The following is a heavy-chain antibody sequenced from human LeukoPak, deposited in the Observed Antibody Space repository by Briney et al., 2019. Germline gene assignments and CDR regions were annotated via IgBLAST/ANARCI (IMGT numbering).Heavy chain of an antibody. CDR2: MNPNSGNT. J-gene: IGHJ6*03. Sequence: ASVKVSCKASGYTFTSYDINWLRQATGQGLEWMGWMNPNSGNTGYAQKFQGRVTMTRNSSISTAYMELSSLRSEDTAVYYCARSDVLRYFDWLGYYYMDVWGKGTTVTISS. D-gene: IGHD3-9*01. V-gene: IGHV1-8*01. CDR3: ARSDVLRYFDWLGYYYMDV. CDR1: GYTFTSYD.